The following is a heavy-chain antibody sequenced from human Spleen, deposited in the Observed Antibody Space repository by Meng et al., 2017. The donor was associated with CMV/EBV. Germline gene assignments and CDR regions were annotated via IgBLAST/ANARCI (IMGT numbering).Heavy chain of an antibody. Sequence: GGSLRLSCAASGFTFDDYAIHWVRQAPGKGLEWVSGIGGSGYSTHTYYADSVEGRFTISRDDSKNTLYLQMNSLRAEDTAVYYCAKGDSNLARYNCFDPWGQGTLVTVSS. CDR2: IGGSGYSTHT. D-gene: IGHD4-11*01. CDR1: GFTFDDYA. V-gene: IGHV3-23*01. CDR3: AKGDSNLARYNCFDP. J-gene: IGHJ5*01.